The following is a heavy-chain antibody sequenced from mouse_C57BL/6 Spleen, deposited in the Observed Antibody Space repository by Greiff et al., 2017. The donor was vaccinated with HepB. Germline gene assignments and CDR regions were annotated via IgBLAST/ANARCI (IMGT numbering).Heavy chain of an antibody. V-gene: IGHV1-76*01. D-gene: IGHD2-4*01. J-gene: IGHJ3*01. Sequence: QVQLQQSGAELVRPGASVKLSCKASGYTFTDYYINWVKHRPGQGLEWIARIYPGSGNTYYNEKFKGKATLTAEKSSSTAYMQLSSLTSEDSAVYFCAREGGLRPWFAYWGQGTLVTVSA. CDR2: IYPGSGNT. CDR3: AREGGLRPWFAY. CDR1: GYTFTDYY.